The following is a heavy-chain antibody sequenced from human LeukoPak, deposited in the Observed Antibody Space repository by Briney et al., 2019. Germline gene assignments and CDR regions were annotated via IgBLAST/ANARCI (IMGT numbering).Heavy chain of an antibody. Sequence: ASVKVSCKASGYTFTGYYMHWVRQAPGQGLEWMGWINPNSGGTNYAQKFQGRVTMTRDTSISTAYMELSRLRSDDTAVHYCATTDSSSWYLDYWGQGTLLTVSS. CDR2: INPNSGGT. J-gene: IGHJ4*02. CDR3: ATTDSSSWYLDY. CDR1: GYTFTGYY. D-gene: IGHD6-13*01. V-gene: IGHV1-2*02.